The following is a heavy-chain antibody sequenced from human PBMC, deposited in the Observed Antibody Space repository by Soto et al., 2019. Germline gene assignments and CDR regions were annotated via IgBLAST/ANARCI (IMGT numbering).Heavy chain of an antibody. Sequence: GALRLSCAASGFTFSSYAMRWVRQAPGKGLEWVSAISGSGGSTYYADSVTGRFTISRDNSKNTLYLQMNSLRAEDTAVYYCAKVPVVRGVPLGWGQGTLVTVSS. D-gene: IGHD3-10*01. CDR3: AKVPVVRGVPLG. V-gene: IGHV3-23*01. J-gene: IGHJ4*02. CDR1: GFTFSSYA. CDR2: ISGSGGST.